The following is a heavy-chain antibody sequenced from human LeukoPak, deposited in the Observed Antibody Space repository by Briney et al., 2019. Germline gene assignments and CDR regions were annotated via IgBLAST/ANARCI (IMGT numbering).Heavy chain of an antibody. CDR1: GGSISSYY. D-gene: IGHD3-22*01. J-gene: IGHJ4*02. CDR3: ARGPRPLYYYDSSGYYYRY. CDR2: IYYSGST. V-gene: IGHV4-59*12. Sequence: SETLSLTCAVSGGSISSYYWNWIRQPPGKGLEWIGYIYYSGSTNYNPSLKSRVTMSVDTSKNQFSLKLSSVTAADTAVYYCARGPRPLYYYDSSGYYYRYWGQGTLVTVSS.